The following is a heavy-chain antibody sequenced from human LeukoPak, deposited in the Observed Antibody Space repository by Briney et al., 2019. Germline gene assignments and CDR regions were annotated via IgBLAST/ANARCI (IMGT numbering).Heavy chain of an antibody. J-gene: IGHJ4*02. V-gene: IGHV3-48*01. D-gene: IGHD2-15*01. CDR2: ISSSSSTI. CDR1: GFTFSNFW. CDR3: ARGGPTKNCSGGSCYSGALGY. Sequence: GGSLRLSCAASGFTFSNFWMSWVRQAPGKGLEWVSYISSSSSTIYYADSVKGRFTISRDNAKNSLYLQMNSLRAEDTAVYYCARGGPTKNCSGGSCYSGALGYWGQGTLVTVSS.